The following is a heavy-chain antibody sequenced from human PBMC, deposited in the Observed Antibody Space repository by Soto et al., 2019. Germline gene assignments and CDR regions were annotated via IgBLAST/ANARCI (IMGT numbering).Heavy chain of an antibody. CDR2: IIPILGIA. CDR1: GGTFSSYT. V-gene: IGHV1-69*04. Sequence: SVKVSCKASGGTFSSYTISWVRQAPGQGLEWMGRIIPILGIANYAQEFQGRVTITADKSTSTTYMELTSLTSKDTAVYYCARDSPIGSTFSGYDAIDSWGQGTLVTVSS. D-gene: IGHD5-12*01. CDR3: ARDSPIGSTFSGYDAIDS. J-gene: IGHJ4*02.